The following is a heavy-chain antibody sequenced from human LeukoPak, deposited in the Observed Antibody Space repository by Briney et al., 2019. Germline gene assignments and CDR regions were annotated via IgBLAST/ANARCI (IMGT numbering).Heavy chain of an antibody. J-gene: IGHJ6*03. V-gene: IGHV3-33*01. CDR3: ARDGCGGDCFYMDV. CDR1: GFTFSSYG. D-gene: IGHD2-21*01. Sequence: GGSLRLSCAASGFTFSSYGMHWVRQAPGKGLEWEAVIWYDGSNKYYADSVKGRFTISRDNSKNTLYLQMNSLRAEDTAVYYCARDGCGGDCFYMDVWGKGTTVTVSS. CDR2: IWYDGSNK.